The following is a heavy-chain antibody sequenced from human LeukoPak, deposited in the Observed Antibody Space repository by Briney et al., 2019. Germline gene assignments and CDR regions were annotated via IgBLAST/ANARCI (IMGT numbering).Heavy chain of an antibody. CDR1: GGSISSGGYS. Sequence: SETLSLTCAVSGGSISSGGYSWSWIRQPPGKGLEWIGYIYHSGSTNYNPSLKSRVTISVDTSKNQFSLKLSSVTAADTAVYYCARVEVGATPFYFDYWGQGTLVTVSS. J-gene: IGHJ4*02. CDR3: ARVEVGATPFYFDY. D-gene: IGHD1-26*01. V-gene: IGHV4-30-2*01. CDR2: IYHSGST.